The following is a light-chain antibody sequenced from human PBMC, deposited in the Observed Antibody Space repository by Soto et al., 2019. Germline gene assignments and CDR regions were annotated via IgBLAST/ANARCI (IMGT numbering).Light chain of an antibody. Sequence: QSVLAQSPSASGTPGQRVTISCSGSSSNIGSNTVNWYQQLPGTAPKLLIYSNNQRPSGVPDRFSGSKSGTSASLAISGLQSEDEADYYCAAWDDSLNGYVFGPGTKVTVL. CDR3: AAWDDSLNGYV. CDR1: SSNIGSNT. CDR2: SNN. J-gene: IGLJ1*01. V-gene: IGLV1-44*01.